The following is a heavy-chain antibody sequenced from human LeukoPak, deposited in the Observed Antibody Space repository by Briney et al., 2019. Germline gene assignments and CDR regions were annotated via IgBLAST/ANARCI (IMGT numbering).Heavy chain of an antibody. CDR2: INPNSGGT. Sequence: GASVKVSCKASGYTFTGYYMHWVRQAPGQGLEWMGWINPNSGGTNYAQKFQGRVTITRDTSIGTAYMELSSLISDDTAVYYCASEAFCAGGSCYLHRVASWGPGTLVTVSS. D-gene: IGHD2-15*01. CDR1: GYTFTGYY. V-gene: IGHV1-2*02. CDR3: ASEAFCAGGSCYLHRVAS. J-gene: IGHJ4*02.